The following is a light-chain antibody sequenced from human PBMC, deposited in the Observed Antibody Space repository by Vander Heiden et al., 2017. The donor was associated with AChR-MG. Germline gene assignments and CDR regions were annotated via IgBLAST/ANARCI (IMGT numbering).Light chain of an antibody. Sequence: QSVLTQPPSVSGAPGQRVTISCTGSNSNIGAGYDVHWYQQLPGPAPKLLIYVNSNRPSGVPDRFSGSKSGTSASLAITGLQAEDEADYYCQSYDSSLSGYNYVFGTGTKVTVL. CDR3: QSYDSSLSGYNYV. CDR1: NSNIGAGYD. V-gene: IGLV1-40*01. J-gene: IGLJ1*01. CDR2: VNS.